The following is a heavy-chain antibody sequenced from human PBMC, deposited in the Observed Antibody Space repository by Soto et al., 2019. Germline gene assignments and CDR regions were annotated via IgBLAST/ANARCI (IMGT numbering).Heavy chain of an antibody. V-gene: IGHV5-10-1*01. CDR1: GYSFTSYW. D-gene: IGHD2-2*01. Sequence: PGESLKISCKGSGYSFTSYWISWVRQMPGKGLEWMGRIDPSDSYTNYSPSFQGHVTISADKSISTAYLQWSSLKASDTAMYYCARLGCSSTSCHLYVYWGQGTLVTVSS. J-gene: IGHJ4*02. CDR2: IDPSDSYT. CDR3: ARLGCSSTSCHLYVY.